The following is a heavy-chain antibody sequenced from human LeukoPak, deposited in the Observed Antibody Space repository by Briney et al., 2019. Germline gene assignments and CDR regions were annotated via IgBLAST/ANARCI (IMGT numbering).Heavy chain of an antibody. J-gene: IGHJ4*02. CDR2: ISSSSSYI. CDR1: GFTFSSYS. V-gene: IGHV3-21*04. D-gene: IGHD3-10*01. CDR3: ARWGDSIRSWVDY. Sequence: GGSLRLSCAASGFTFSSYSRNWVRQAPGKGLEWVSSISSSSSYIYYADSVKGRFTISRDNSKNTLYLQMNSLRAEDTAVYYCARWGDSIRSWVDYWGQGTLVTVSS.